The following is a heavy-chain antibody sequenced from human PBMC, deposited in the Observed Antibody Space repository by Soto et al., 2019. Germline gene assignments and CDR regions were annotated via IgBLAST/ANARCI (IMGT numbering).Heavy chain of an antibody. Sequence: HPGGSLRLSCAASGFTFSSYAMSWVRQAPGKGLEWVSAISGSGGGTYYADSVKGRFTISRDNSKNTLYLQMNSLRAEDTAVYYCAGLIYSSGPQPHFDYWGQVTLVPVSS. V-gene: IGHV3-23*01. J-gene: IGHJ4*02. D-gene: IGHD6-19*01. CDR1: GFTFSSYA. CDR3: AGLIYSSGPQPHFDY. CDR2: ISGSGGGT.